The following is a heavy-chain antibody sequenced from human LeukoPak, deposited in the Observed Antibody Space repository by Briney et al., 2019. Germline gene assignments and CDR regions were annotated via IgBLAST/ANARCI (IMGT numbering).Heavy chain of an antibody. Sequence: SGGSRRLSCAAPGFTFGSYAMHGVRQAPGKGLGGVAFIRYDGSNKYYADSVKGRFTISRDNSKNTLYLQMNSLRAEDTAVYYCAKASGVVPAAKVCWFDPWGQGTLVTVSS. CDR3: AKASGVVPAAKVCWFDP. D-gene: IGHD2-2*01. J-gene: IGHJ5*02. V-gene: IGHV3-30*02. CDR2: IRYDGSNK. CDR1: GFTFGSYA.